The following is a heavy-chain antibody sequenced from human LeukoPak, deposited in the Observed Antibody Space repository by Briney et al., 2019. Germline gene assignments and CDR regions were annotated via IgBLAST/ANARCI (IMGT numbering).Heavy chain of an antibody. D-gene: IGHD1-26*01. CDR1: GGSVGSAGYY. CDR3: ARTQSQSGSYRYYFGY. Sequence: SETLSLTCTVSGGSVGSAGYYWSWIRQPPGGGLEWNGYIYYIRTTNYNHSLKSRVTMSLDPSKNQFSLKLNSVTAADTAVYYCARTQSQSGSYRYYFGYWGQGTLATVSS. CDR2: IYYIRTT. J-gene: IGHJ4*02. V-gene: IGHV4-61*08.